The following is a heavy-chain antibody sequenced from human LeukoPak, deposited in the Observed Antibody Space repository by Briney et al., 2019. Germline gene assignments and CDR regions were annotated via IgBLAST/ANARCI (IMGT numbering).Heavy chain of an antibody. D-gene: IGHD3-9*01. V-gene: IGHV3-30*18. CDR1: GFTFISYG. J-gene: IGHJ4*02. CDR2: ISYDGSNK. Sequence: GGSLRLSCAASGFTFISYGMHWVRQAPGKGLEWVAVISYDGSNKYYADSVKGRFTISRDNSKNTLYLQMNSLRAEDTAVYYCAKVTLRYFDWLLSPIDYWGQGTLVTVSS. CDR3: AKVTLRYFDWLLSPIDY.